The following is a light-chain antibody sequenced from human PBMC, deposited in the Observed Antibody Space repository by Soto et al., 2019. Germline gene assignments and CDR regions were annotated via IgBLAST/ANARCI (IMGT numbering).Light chain of an antibody. CDR3: QHYNKLPLT. CDR1: QSVSSN. Sequence: ELVLTQSPATLSVSPGERATLSCRASQSVSSNLAWSQQKPGQAPRLVIYGASTRATGIPARFSGSGSGTEFTLTISSLQSEDVAVYYCQHYNKLPLTFGGGAKVEIK. J-gene: IGKJ4*01. V-gene: IGKV3-15*01. CDR2: GAS.